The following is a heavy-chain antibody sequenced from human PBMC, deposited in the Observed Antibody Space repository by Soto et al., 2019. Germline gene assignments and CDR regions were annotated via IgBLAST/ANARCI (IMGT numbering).Heavy chain of an antibody. Sequence: QVQLQQWGAGLLKPSETLSLTCAVYGESFSGYYWSWIRQPPGKGLEWIGEINHSGSTNYNPSLKSGVTISVDTSKNQFSLKLSSVTAADTAVYYCAGNDGDYIIRWFDPWGQGTLVTVSS. D-gene: IGHD4-17*01. J-gene: IGHJ5*02. V-gene: IGHV4-34*01. CDR2: INHSGST. CDR1: GESFSGYY. CDR3: AGNDGDYIIRWFDP.